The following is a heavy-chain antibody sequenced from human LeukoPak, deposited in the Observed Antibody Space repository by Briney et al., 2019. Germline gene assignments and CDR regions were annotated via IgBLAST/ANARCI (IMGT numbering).Heavy chain of an antibody. Sequence: PGGSLRLSCAASGFTFSSYEMNWVRQAPGKGLEWVSYISSSGSTIYYADSVKGRFTISRDNSKNTLYLQMNSLRAEDTAVYYCAKAFSTVVTPGDAFDIWGQGTMVTVSS. CDR3: AKAFSTVVTPGDAFDI. CDR1: GFTFSSYE. V-gene: IGHV3-48*03. D-gene: IGHD4-23*01. J-gene: IGHJ3*02. CDR2: ISSSGSTI.